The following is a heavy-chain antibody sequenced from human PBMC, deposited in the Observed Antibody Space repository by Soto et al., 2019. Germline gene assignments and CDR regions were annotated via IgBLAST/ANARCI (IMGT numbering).Heavy chain of an antibody. D-gene: IGHD3-22*01. J-gene: IGHJ4*02. V-gene: IGHV4-31*03. CDR1: GGSISSGGYY. Sequence: QVQLQESGPGLVKPSQTLSLTCTVSGGSISSGGYYWSWIRQHPGKGLEWIGYIFYSGTTNYNPSLKSRVTISVYTSINQFSLKLSSVTAADTAGYYCARIPPYYSDTSGFDLWGQGTLVTVSS. CDR3: ARIPPYYSDTSGFDL. CDR2: IFYSGTT.